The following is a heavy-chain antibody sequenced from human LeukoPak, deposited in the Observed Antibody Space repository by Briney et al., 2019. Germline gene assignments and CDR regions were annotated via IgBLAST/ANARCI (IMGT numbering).Heavy chain of an antibody. CDR2: ISWNSGSI. Sequence: PGGSLRLSCAASGFTFDDYAMHWVRQAPGKGLEWVSGISWNSGSIGYADSVKGRFTISRDNAKNSLYLQMNSLRAEDTALYYCVTETTVTGWGYWGQGTLVTVSS. CDR1: GFTFDDYA. CDR3: VTETTVTGWGY. D-gene: IGHD4-17*01. J-gene: IGHJ4*02. V-gene: IGHV3-9*01.